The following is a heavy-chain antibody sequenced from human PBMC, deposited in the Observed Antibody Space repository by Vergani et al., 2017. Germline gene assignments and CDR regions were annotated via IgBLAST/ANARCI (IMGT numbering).Heavy chain of an antibody. D-gene: IGHD6-13*01. J-gene: IGHJ4*02. CDR3: ARHFSGEQQQVDY. CDR1: GSTVSGNY. CDR2: IYYSGST. Sequence: LQLVESGGGLVQPGGSLRLSCAASGSTVSGNYMTWVRQAPGKGLEWIGSIYYSGSTYYNPSLKSRVTISVDTSKNQFSLKLSSVTAADTAVYYCARHFSGEQQQVDYWGQGTLVTVSS. V-gene: IGHV4-39*01.